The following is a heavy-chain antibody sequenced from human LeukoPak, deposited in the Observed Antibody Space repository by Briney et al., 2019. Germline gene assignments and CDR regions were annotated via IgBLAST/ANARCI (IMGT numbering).Heavy chain of an antibody. CDR3: ARDRREAFDI. V-gene: IGHV1-18*01. CDR1: GYTFTSYG. J-gene: IGHJ3*02. CDR2: IGTHNGNT. Sequence: GASVKVSCKTSGYTFTSYGVSWVRQAPGQGLEWMGWIGTHNGNTNYAQKFQGRVTITADESTTTAYMEVSSLRSEDTAVYYCARDRREAFDIWGQGTMVTVSS.